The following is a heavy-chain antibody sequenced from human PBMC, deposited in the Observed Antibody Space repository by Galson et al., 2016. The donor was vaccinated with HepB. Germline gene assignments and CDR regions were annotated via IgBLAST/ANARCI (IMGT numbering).Heavy chain of an antibody. D-gene: IGHD6-13*01. Sequence: ETLSLTCTVSGGSISTYYWSLVRQPPGKGLEWIGYVYYSGSTRYNPSLKSRVTISVDTSKNHFSLKLTSVTAADTAVYYCARDSSIWFRGAFDIWGQGTMVTVSS. CDR1: GGSISTYY. CDR2: VYYSGST. CDR3: ARDSSIWFRGAFDI. V-gene: IGHV4-59*01. J-gene: IGHJ3*02.